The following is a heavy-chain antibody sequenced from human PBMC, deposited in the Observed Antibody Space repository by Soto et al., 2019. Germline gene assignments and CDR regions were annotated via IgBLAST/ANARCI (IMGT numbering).Heavy chain of an antibody. CDR2: IIPIFGTA. CDR1: GGTFSSYA. Sequence: SVKVSCKASGGTFSSYAISWVRQAPGQGLEWMGGIIPIFGTANYAQKFQGRVTITADESTSTAYMELSSLRSEDTAVYYCAIDSRMAFDAYDIWGQGTMVTVSS. CDR3: AIDSRMAFDAYDI. J-gene: IGHJ3*02. V-gene: IGHV1-69*13.